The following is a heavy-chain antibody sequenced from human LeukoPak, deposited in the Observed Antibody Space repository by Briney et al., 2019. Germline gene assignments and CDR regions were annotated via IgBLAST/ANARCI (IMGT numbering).Heavy chain of an antibody. CDR3: ARIPGIAVAGDRDAFDI. CDR2: INHSGST. D-gene: IGHD6-19*01. J-gene: IGHJ3*02. V-gene: IGHV4-34*01. Sequence: SETLSLTCAVYGGSFSGYYWSWIRQPPGKGLEWIGEINHSGSTNYNPSLKSRVTISVDASKNQFSLKLSSETAADTAVYYCARIPGIAVAGDRDAFDIWGQGTMVTVSS. CDR1: GGSFSGYY.